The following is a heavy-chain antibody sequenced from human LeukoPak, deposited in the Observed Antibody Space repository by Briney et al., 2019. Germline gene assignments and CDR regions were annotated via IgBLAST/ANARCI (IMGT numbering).Heavy chain of an antibody. V-gene: IGHV3-21*01. Sequence: GGSLRLSCAASGFTFSSYSMNWVRQAPGKGREWVSSISSSRSYIYYADSVKGRFTISRDNAKNSLYLQMNSLSAEDTAVYYCAREGYSPRDGYNFNFDYWGQGTLVTVSS. CDR2: ISSSRSYI. CDR1: GFTFSSYS. CDR3: AREGYSPRDGYNFNFDY. J-gene: IGHJ4*02. D-gene: IGHD5-24*01.